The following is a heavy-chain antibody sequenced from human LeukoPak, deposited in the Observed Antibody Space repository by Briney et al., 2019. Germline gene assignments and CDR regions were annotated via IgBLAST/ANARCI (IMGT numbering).Heavy chain of an antibody. V-gene: IGHV1-24*01. CDR2: FDPEDGET. CDR3: ATVTYYYDSSGFAFDI. D-gene: IGHD3-22*01. CDR1: GYTLTELS. J-gene: IGHJ3*02. Sequence: ASVKVSCKVSGYTLTELSMHWVRQAPGKGLEWMGGFDPEDGETIYAQKFQGRVTMTEDTSTDTAYMELSSLRSEDTVVYYCATVTYYYDSSGFAFDIWGQGTMVTVSS.